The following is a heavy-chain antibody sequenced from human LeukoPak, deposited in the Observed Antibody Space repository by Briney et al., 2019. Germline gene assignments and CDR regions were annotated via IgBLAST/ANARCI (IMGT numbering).Heavy chain of an antibody. D-gene: IGHD3-22*01. CDR3: ARRPSDSSGYYYGFDY. CDR2: INLGDSDT. V-gene: IGHV5-51*01. J-gene: IGHJ4*02. Sequence: GESLKISCEVSGHRFTNHWIGWVRQMPGKGLGWLGSINLGDSDTKYSPSFQGQVTISADKSISTAYLQWSSLKASDTAMYYCARRPSDSSGYYYGFDYWGQGTLVTVSS. CDR1: GHRFTNHW.